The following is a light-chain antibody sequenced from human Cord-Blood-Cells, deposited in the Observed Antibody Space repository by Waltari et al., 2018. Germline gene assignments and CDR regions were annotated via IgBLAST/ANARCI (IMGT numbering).Light chain of an antibody. J-gene: IGLJ1*01. CDR1: SSDVGGYNY. CDR2: DVS. V-gene: IGLV2-14*01. CDR3: SSYTSSSTLT. Sequence: SALTQPASVSGSPGQSITISCTGTSSDVGGYNYVSWYQQHPGKAPKLMIYDVSNRPSGVSNRVSGSKSGNTASLTISGLQAEDEADYYCSSYTSSSTLTFGTGTKVTVL.